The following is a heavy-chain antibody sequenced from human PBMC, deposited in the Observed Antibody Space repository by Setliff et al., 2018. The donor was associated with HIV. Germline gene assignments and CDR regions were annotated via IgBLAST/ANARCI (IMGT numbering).Heavy chain of an antibody. CDR1: GGSFSDYY. D-gene: IGHD3-10*01. CDR3: ARGLTHYYGSGPFDY. J-gene: IGHJ4*02. CDR2: MYLTGST. Sequence: SETLSLTCGIYGGSFSDYYWSWIRQPAGKGLEWIGRMYLTGSTNYNPSLESRVTISVDTSKNQFSLNLSSVTAADTAVYYCARGLTHYYGSGPFDYWGQGTLVTVSS. V-gene: IGHV4-59*10.